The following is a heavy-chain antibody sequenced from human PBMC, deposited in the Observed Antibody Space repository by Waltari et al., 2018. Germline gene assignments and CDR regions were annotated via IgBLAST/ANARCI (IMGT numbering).Heavy chain of an antibody. CDR1: GYSISSGYW. CDR2: IYYTGSPT. Sequence: QVQLQESGPGLVKPSETLSLTCAVSGYSISSGYWWGWIRQPPGKGLEWIASIYYTGSPTHYTPSLRSRVTIAADTSKNQFSLRLTSVTAADTAIYYCANNEWGLPVDWGQGTLVTVSS. D-gene: IGHD1-26*01. J-gene: IGHJ4*02. CDR3: ANNEWGLPVD. V-gene: IGHV4-38-2*01.